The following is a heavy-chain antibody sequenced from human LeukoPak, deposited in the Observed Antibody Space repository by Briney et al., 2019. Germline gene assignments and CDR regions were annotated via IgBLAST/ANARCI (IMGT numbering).Heavy chain of an antibody. CDR2: ISWKSGSI. D-gene: IGHD6-13*01. Sequence: GGSLRLSCAASGFTFDDYAMHWVRQAPGKGLEWVSGISWKSGSIGYADSVKGRFTISRDNAKNSLYLQMNSLRAEDMALYYCARLDSSSWFDAFDIWGQGTMVTVSS. V-gene: IGHV3-9*03. CDR1: GFTFDDYA. J-gene: IGHJ3*02. CDR3: ARLDSSSWFDAFDI.